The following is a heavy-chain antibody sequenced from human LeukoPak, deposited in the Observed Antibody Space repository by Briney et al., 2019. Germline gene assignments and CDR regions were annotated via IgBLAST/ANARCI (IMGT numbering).Heavy chain of an antibody. J-gene: IGHJ4*02. D-gene: IGHD4-11*01. Sequence: PGGSLRLSCAASGFSFRSYEMNWVRQAPGKGLEWVSYISGGGSIIYYADSVKGRFTVSRDNAKNSLYLQMNDLRAEDTAVYYCAREDSDYSNYDFWGQGTLVTVSS. V-gene: IGHV3-48*03. CDR2: ISGGGSII. CDR3: AREDSDYSNYDF. CDR1: GFSFRSYE.